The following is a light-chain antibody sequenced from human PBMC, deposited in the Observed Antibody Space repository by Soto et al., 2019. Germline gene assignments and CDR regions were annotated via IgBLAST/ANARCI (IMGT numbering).Light chain of an antibody. J-gene: IGKJ1*01. CDR2: GAS. V-gene: IGKV3-15*01. CDR3: QQYNNWPRT. CDR1: QSVSSN. Sequence: EIVMTQSPATLSVSPGERATLSCRASQSVSSNLAWYHQKPGQAPRLLIYGASTRASGTPARFSGSGSGTEFTLTISSLQSEDFAVYYCQQYNNWPRTFGQGTNVEIK.